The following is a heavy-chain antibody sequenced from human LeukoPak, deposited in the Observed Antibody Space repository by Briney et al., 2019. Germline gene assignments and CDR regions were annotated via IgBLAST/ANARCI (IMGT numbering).Heavy chain of an antibody. J-gene: IGHJ6*02. Sequence: EASVKVSCKASGGTFSSYAISWVRQAPGQGLEWMGRIIPILGIANYAQKFQGRVTITADKSTSTAYMELSSLRSEDTAVYYCARDRAMVRGVNGMDVRGQGTTVTVSS. CDR2: IIPILGIA. CDR3: ARDRAMVRGVNGMDV. CDR1: GGTFSSYA. V-gene: IGHV1-69*04. D-gene: IGHD3-10*01.